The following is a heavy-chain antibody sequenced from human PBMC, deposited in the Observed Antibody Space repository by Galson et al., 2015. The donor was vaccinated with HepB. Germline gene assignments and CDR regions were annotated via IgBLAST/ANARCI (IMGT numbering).Heavy chain of an antibody. D-gene: IGHD3-9*01. V-gene: IGHV7-4-1*02. Sequence: SVKVSCKASGYTFIGASINWLRQAPGQGLEWMGWINTITGNPTYAQGFTGRFVFPLDTSVSTAYLQINSLKAEDTAIYYCARDLTTIRFDPWGQGALVTVSS. CDR3: ARDLTTIRFDP. CDR2: INTITGNP. CDR1: GYTFIGAS. J-gene: IGHJ5*02.